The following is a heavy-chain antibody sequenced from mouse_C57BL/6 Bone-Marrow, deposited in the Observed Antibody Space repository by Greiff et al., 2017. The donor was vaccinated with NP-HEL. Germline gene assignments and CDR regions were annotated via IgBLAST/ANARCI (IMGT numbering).Heavy chain of an antibody. CDR2: IYPGDGDT. Sequence: QVQLQQSGPELVKPGASVKISCKASGYAFSSSWMNWVKQRPGKGLEWIGRIYPGDGDTNYNGKFKGKATLTADKSSSTAYMQLSSRTAYDSAVYFCARRIFGYWGQGTTLTVSS. CDR3: ARRIFGY. V-gene: IGHV1-82*01. J-gene: IGHJ2*01. CDR1: GYAFSSSW.